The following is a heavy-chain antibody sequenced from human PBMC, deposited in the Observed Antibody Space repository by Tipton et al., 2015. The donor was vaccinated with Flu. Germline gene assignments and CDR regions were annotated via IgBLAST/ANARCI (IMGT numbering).Heavy chain of an antibody. V-gene: IGHV3-11*01. Sequence: SLRLSCAASGFTFSDYYMSWIRQAPGKGLEWLSHISSSGSTINYADSVKGRFTISRDNAKNSLYLQDNSLRVEDTAEYYCARDHPPSITVLGEITDYFGMDVWGQGTTVTVSS. CDR3: ARDHPPSITVLGEITDYFGMDV. CDR2: ISSSGSTI. D-gene: IGHD3-3*01. CDR1: GFTFSDYY. J-gene: IGHJ6*02.